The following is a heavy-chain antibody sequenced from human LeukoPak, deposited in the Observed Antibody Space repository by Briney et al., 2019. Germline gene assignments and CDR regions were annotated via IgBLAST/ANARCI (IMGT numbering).Heavy chain of an antibody. J-gene: IGHJ6*03. CDR3: AKGHINTGAYLYMDV. CDR1: GFTFDDYA. Sequence: GRSLRLSCAASGFTFDDYAMHWVRQAPGKGLEWVSHISASDDSTDYADSVKGRFTISRDNSENTVYLQMDSVRAADTAKYYCAKGHINTGAYLYMDVWGKGTTVTVSS. V-gene: IGHV3-23*01. CDR2: ISASDDST. D-gene: IGHD2-21*01.